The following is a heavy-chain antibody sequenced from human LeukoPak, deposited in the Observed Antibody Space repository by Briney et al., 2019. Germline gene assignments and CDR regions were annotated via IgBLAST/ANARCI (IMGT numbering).Heavy chain of an antibody. CDR3: ASSHLYSSSWYLSGRFDF. D-gene: IGHD6-13*01. Sequence: PSETLSLTCTVSGGSISSSSYYWGWIRQPPGKGLEWIGSIYYSGSTYYNPSLKSRVTISVDTSKNHFSLKLSSVTAADTAVYYCASSHLYSSSWYLSGRFDFWGQGTLVTVSS. CDR2: IYYSGST. CDR1: GGSISSSSYY. V-gene: IGHV4-39*07. J-gene: IGHJ4*02.